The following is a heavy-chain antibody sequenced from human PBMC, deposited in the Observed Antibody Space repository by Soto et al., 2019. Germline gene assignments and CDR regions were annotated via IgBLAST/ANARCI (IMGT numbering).Heavy chain of an antibody. V-gene: IGHV4-39*01. J-gene: IGHJ5*02. Sequence: SETLSLTCTVSGGSISSSSYYWGWIRQPPGKGLEWIGSIYYSGSTYYNPSLKSRVTISVDTSKNQFSLKLSSVTAADTAVYYCASPKIAFYNWFEPSGQGTLVTVSS. CDR1: GGSISSSSYY. CDR2: IYYSGST. D-gene: IGHD3-3*02. CDR3: ASPKIAFYNWFEP.